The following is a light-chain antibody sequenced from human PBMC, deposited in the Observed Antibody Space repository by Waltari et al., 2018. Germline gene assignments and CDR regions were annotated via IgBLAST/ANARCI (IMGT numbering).Light chain of an antibody. V-gene: IGLV1-40*01. Sequence: QSVLTQPPSVSAAPGQRVTIPCTGSSSNIGAGYDVQWYQHLPGAAPELLIYANTKRPSGVPDRISASKSGTSASLAITGLQAADEAVYYCQSYDSSLSGVVFGGGTKLTVL. CDR3: QSYDSSLSGVV. CDR1: SSNIGAGYD. J-gene: IGLJ2*01. CDR2: ANT.